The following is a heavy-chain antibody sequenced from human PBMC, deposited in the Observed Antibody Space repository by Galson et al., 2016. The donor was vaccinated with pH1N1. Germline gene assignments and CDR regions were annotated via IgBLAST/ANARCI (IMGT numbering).Heavy chain of an antibody. J-gene: IGHJ6*02. CDR3: ARALDGTGYYYYGMDD. Sequence: SLRLSCAGFGFTFRDYYMNWIRQAPGKGLEWISYISSSGNTINYADSVKGRFTISRDNTETSLYLQMNNLRAEDTAVYYCARALDGTGYYYYGMDDWGQGTTVTVSS. CDR2: ISSSGNTI. CDR1: GFTFRDYY. D-gene: IGHD3-10*01. V-gene: IGHV3-11*01.